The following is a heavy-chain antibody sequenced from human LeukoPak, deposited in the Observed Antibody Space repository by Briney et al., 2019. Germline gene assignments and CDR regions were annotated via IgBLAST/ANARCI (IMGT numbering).Heavy chain of an antibody. Sequence: SETLSLTCTVSGGSISSYYWSWIRQPPGRGLEWIGYIYYSGSTNYNPSLKSRVTITVDTSKNQFSLKLSSVTAADTAVYYCARHPPRSLVDYWGQGTLVTVSS. V-gene: IGHV4-59*01. CDR1: GGSISSYY. J-gene: IGHJ4*02. CDR3: ARHPPRSLVDY. CDR2: IYYSGST.